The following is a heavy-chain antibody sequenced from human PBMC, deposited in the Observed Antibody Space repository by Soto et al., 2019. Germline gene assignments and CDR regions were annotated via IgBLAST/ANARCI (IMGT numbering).Heavy chain of an antibody. CDR3: AKSLTMIVVVIIGDAFDI. Sequence: GGSLRLSCAASGFTFSSYAMSWVRQAPGKGLEWVSAISGSGGSTYYADSVKGRFTISRDNSKNTLCLQMNSLRAEDTAVYYCAKSLTMIVVVIIGDAFDIWGQGTMVTVSS. D-gene: IGHD3-22*01. CDR2: ISGSGGST. J-gene: IGHJ3*02. V-gene: IGHV3-23*01. CDR1: GFTFSSYA.